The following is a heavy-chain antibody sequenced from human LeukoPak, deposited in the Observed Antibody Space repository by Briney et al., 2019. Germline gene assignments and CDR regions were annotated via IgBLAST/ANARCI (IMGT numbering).Heavy chain of an antibody. CDR3: ARVSQWLDSGSNYYYYGMDV. V-gene: IGHV1-69*04. J-gene: IGHJ6*02. CDR1: GGTFSSYA. Sequence: SVKVSCKASGGTFSSYAISWVRQAPGQGLEWMGRIIPILGIANYAQKLQGRVTMTTDTSTSTAYMELRSLRSDDTAVYYCARVSQWLDSGSNYYYYGMDVWGQGTTVTVSS. CDR2: IIPILGIA. D-gene: IGHD6-19*01.